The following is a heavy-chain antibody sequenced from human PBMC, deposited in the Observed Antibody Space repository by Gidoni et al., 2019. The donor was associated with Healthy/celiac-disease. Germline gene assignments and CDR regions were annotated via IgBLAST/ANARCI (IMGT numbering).Heavy chain of an antibody. V-gene: IGHV3-23*01. J-gene: IGHJ6*02. CDR3: AKGKRCGEFHYWGYGMDV. Sequence: EVQLLESGGGLVQPGGSLRLSCAASGFTFSSYAMSWVSQAPGHGLECVSAISGSGGSTYYADSVKGRFTISRDKSKNTLYLQMNSLRAEDTAVYYCAKGKRCGEFHYWGYGMDVWGQGTTVTVSS. CDR1: GFTFSSYA. CDR2: ISGSGGST. D-gene: IGHD3-10*01.